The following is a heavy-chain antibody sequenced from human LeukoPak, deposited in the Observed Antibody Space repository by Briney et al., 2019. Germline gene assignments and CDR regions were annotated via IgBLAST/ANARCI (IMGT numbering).Heavy chain of an antibody. CDR1: GYTFTFYY. CDR3: AGGSGSPDY. Sequence: ASVKVSCKASGYTFTFYYMHWVRQAPGQGPEWMGIINPAGGSTTYAQKFQGRLTMTRDTSTSTVSMELSSLKSEDTALYYCAGGSGSPDYWGQGTLVTVSS. J-gene: IGHJ4*02. CDR2: INPAGGST. D-gene: IGHD1-26*01. V-gene: IGHV1-46*01.